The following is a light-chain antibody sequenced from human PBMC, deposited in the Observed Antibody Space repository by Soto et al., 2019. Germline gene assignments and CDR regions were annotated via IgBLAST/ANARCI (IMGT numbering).Light chain of an antibody. V-gene: IGKV1-8*01. J-gene: IGKJ1*01. CDR1: QGISSY. CDR2: AAS. CDR3: QQYYSYPRT. Sequence: IQMTQSPSTLSASTGARVPITCRASQGISSYLAWYQQNPGKAPKLLIYAASTLQSGVPSRFSGSGSGTDFTLTISCLQSEDFATYYCQQYYSYPRTFGQGTKVDIK.